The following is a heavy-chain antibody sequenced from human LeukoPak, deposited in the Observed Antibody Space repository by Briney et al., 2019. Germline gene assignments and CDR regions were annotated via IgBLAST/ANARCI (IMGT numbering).Heavy chain of an antibody. Sequence: GGSLRLSCAASGFTFNSYTMNWVRQAPGKGLEWVSSISSSGNYMYYADSLKGRFTISRDNAKNSLYLQMNSLRAEDTAVYYCARDWMVRGVIETASDYWGQGTLVTVSS. CDR1: GFTFNSYT. V-gene: IGHV3-21*01. CDR2: ISSSGNYM. J-gene: IGHJ4*02. CDR3: ARDWMVRGVIETASDY. D-gene: IGHD3-10*01.